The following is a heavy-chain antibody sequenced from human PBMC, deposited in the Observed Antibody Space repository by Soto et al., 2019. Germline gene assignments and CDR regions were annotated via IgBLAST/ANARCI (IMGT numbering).Heavy chain of an antibody. V-gene: IGHV1-3*01. J-gene: IGHJ4*02. D-gene: IGHD2-15*01. Sequence: GASVKVSCKASGYTFTSYAMHGVRQAPGQRLEWMGWINAGNGNTKYSQKFQGRVTITRDTSASTAYMELSSLRSEDTAVYYCARDGVYCSGGSCYGAAFDYWGQGTLVTVSS. CDR3: ARDGVYCSGGSCYGAAFDY. CDR1: GYTFTSYA. CDR2: INAGNGNT.